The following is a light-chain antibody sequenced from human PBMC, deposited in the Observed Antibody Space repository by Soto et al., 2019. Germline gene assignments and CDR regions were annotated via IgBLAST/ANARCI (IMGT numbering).Light chain of an antibody. Sequence: DIQMTQPPSTLSASVGDRVTITCRASQSISTWLAWYQQKPGKAPKLLIFEATTLETGVPSRFSGSGSGTDFTLTITSLPPDDLATYYCQQYSTYWTFGQGTKVEVK. V-gene: IGKV1-5*01. CDR3: QQYSTYWT. CDR2: EAT. J-gene: IGKJ1*01. CDR1: QSISTW.